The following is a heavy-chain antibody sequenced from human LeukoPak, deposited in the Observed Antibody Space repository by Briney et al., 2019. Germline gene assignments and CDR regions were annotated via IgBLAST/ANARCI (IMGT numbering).Heavy chain of an antibody. CDR2: IYYGGGT. CDR1: GGSISSSSYY. Sequence: PSETLSLTCTVSGGSISSSSYYWGWLRQPPGKGLEWIGSIYYGGGTYYNPSLKSRVTISVDTSKNQFSLKLSSVTAADTAVYYCASGYSYGTIDYWGQGTLVTVSS. J-gene: IGHJ4*02. V-gene: IGHV4-39*01. D-gene: IGHD5-18*01. CDR3: ASGYSYGTIDY.